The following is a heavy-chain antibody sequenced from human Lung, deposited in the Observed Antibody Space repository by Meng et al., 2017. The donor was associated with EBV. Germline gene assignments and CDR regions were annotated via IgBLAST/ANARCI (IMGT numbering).Heavy chain of an antibody. D-gene: IGHD3-16*01. J-gene: IGHJ4*02. CDR3: ARGDYIWGSFPDY. V-gene: IGHV3-74*01. Sequence: EVQLVESXGGLVQPGXSLRLSCAASGFTFSSYWMHWVRQVPGKGLVWVSRINIDGSSTNYADSVKGRFTISRDNAKNTLYLQMNSLRAEDTAVYYCARGDYIWGSFPDYWGQGTLVTVSS. CDR2: INIDGSST. CDR1: GFTFSSYW.